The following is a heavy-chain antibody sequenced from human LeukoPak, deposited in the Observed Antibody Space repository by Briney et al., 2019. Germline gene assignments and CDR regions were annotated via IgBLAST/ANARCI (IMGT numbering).Heavy chain of an antibody. V-gene: IGHV4-39*01. CDR1: GGSISSSSYY. CDR2: IYYSGST. CDR3: ARQVRIAAAGTGWFDH. D-gene: IGHD6-13*01. J-gene: IGHJ5*02. Sequence: SETLSLTCTVSGGSISSSSYYWGWIRQPPGKGLEGIGRIYYSGSTYYNPSLKSRVTISVDTSKNRFSLKLSSVTAADTAVYYCARQVRIAAAGTGWFDHWGQGTLVTVSS.